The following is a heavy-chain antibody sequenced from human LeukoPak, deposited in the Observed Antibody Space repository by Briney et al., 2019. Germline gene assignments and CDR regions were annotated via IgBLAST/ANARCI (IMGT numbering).Heavy chain of an antibody. Sequence: ASVQVSCKASGYTFTSYGISWVRQAPGQGLEWMGWISAYNGNTNYAQKLQGRVTMTTDTSTSTAYMELRSLRSDDTAVYYCARDEVAYYYDSSGSDAFDIWGQGTMVTASS. J-gene: IGHJ3*02. D-gene: IGHD3-22*01. CDR3: ARDEVAYYYDSSGSDAFDI. CDR2: ISAYNGNT. CDR1: GYTFTSYG. V-gene: IGHV1-18*01.